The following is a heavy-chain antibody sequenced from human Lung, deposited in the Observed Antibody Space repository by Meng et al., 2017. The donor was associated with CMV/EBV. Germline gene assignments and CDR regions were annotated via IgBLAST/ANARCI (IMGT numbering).Heavy chain of an antibody. J-gene: IGHJ4*02. CDR1: GFTFSNAS. CDR2: IKRKNDGGTT. V-gene: IGHV3-15*01. CDR3: TTEEFGPLEYQLLEGNY. Sequence: SCATSGFTFSNASMSWVRQAPGKGLEWVGRIKRKNDGGTTDYAATVKGRFNISRDDSKNTLYLQMNSLKTEDKAVYYCTTEEFGPLEYQLLEGNYXGQGXLVTVSS. D-gene: IGHD2-2*01.